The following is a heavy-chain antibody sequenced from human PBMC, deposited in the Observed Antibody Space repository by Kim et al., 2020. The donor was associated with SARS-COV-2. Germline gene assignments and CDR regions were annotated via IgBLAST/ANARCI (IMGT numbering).Heavy chain of an antibody. Sequence: GGSLRLSCTASGFTFGDYAMSWFRPAPGKGLEWVGFIRSKAYGGTTEYAASVKGRFTISRDDSKSIAYLQMNSLKTEDTAVYYCTNYGSGSFNFDYWGQGTLVTVSS. CDR2: IRSKAYGGTT. CDR3: TNYGSGSFNFDY. V-gene: IGHV3-49*03. J-gene: IGHJ4*02. CDR1: GFTFGDYA. D-gene: IGHD3-10*01.